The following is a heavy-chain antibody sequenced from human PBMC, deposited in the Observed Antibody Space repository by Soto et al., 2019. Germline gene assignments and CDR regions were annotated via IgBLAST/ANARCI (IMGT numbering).Heavy chain of an antibody. CDR2: ISGSGGST. D-gene: IGHD2-15*01. CDR3: AKDGYGGNAAVSWYFDL. CDR1: GFTFSSNA. V-gene: IGHV3-23*01. Sequence: EVQLLESGGGLVQPGGSLRLSCTTSGFTFSSNARNWVRQAPGKGLEWVSSISGSGGSTYYADSVRGRFTISRDNSKNTLYLQMIRLRAEDTAVYYCAKDGYGGNAAVSWYFDLWGRGTLVAVSS. J-gene: IGHJ2*01.